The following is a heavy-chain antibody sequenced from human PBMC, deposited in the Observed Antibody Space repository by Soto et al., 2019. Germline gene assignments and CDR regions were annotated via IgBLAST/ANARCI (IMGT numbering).Heavy chain of an antibody. Sequence: GGSLRLCCAASGFTFSSYSMNWVRQAPGKGLEWVSYISSSSSTIYYADSVKGRFTISRDNAKNSLYLQMNSLRAEDTAVYYCARVLAVAGSNWFEPWGQGTLVTVSS. D-gene: IGHD6-19*01. CDR1: GFTFSSYS. CDR3: ARVLAVAGSNWFEP. V-gene: IGHV3-48*01. J-gene: IGHJ5*02. CDR2: ISSSSSTI.